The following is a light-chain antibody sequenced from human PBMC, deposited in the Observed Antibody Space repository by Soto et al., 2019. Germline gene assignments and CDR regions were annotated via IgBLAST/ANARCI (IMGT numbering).Light chain of an antibody. Sequence: EIVMTQSPGTLSLSPGERATLSCRASQSVSTNLAWYQQIPGQAPRLLIYGASTRATGIPARFSGSGSWTEFTLAISSLHSEDFAVYYCQQYNDWPLPFGLGPNVEIK. CDR1: QSVSTN. V-gene: IGKV3-15*01. J-gene: IGKJ1*01. CDR3: QQYNDWPLP. CDR2: GAS.